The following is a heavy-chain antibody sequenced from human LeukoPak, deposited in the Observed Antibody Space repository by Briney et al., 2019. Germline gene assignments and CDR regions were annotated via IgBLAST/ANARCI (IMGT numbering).Heavy chain of an antibody. CDR2: ISGSSSTI. D-gene: IGHD3-16*02. Sequence: GGSLRLSCAASGFTFTSYSMNWVRQAPGKGLEWVSTISGSSSTIYYADSVKGRFTISRDNAKNTLYLQMNSLRAEDTAVYYCARAGDDYVWGSYRPFDYWGQGTLVTVSS. J-gene: IGHJ4*02. CDR3: ARAGDDYVWGSYRPFDY. CDR1: GFTFTSYS. V-gene: IGHV3-48*01.